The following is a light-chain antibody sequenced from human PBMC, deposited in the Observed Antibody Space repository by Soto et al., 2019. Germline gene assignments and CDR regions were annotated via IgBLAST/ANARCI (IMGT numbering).Light chain of an antibody. Sequence: EIMMTQSPAMLSMSPGERVTLSCRASRSVTNNLAWFQQKPGLAPRLLIYGASNRVTGIPGRFSGSGSGTVFTLTITSLQSEDFAVYFCQQYHNWPPWTFGQGTKVEIK. CDR1: RSVTNN. J-gene: IGKJ1*01. V-gene: IGKV3-15*01. CDR3: QQYHNWPPWT. CDR2: GAS.